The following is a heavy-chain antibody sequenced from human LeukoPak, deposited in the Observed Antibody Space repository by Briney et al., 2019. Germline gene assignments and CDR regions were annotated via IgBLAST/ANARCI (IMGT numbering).Heavy chain of an antibody. V-gene: IGHV3-11*06. CDR2: ISSSTTYT. Sequence: GGSLRLSCAASGFTFSEYYMSRIRQAPGKGLEWVSCISSSTTYTNYADSVKGRFTISRDNAKNSLYLQMNSLRAEDTAVYYCARGGKRGYSYGYPVGGQGTLVTVSS. CDR3: ARGGKRGYSYGYPV. J-gene: IGHJ4*02. D-gene: IGHD5-18*01. CDR1: GFTFSEYY.